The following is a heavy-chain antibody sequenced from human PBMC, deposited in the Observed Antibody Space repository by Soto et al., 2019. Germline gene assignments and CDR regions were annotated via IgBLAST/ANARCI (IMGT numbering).Heavy chain of an antibody. V-gene: IGHV3-33*01. J-gene: IGHJ3*02. CDR1: GFTFSSYG. CDR3: ARELVCSGGSCSAFDI. Sequence: QVQLVESGGGVVQPGRSLRLSGAASGFTFSSYGMHWVRQAPCKGLEWVAVIWYEGSNKYYADSVKGRFTISRDNSKNTLYLQMNSLRAEDTAVYYCARELVCSGGSCSAFDIWCQGTMVTVSS. CDR2: IWYEGSNK. D-gene: IGHD2-15*01.